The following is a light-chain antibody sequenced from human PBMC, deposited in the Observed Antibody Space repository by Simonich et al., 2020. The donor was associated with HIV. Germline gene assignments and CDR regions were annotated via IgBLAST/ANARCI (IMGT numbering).Light chain of an antibody. V-gene: IGKV3-15*01. CDR2: GAS. Sequence: EIVMTQSPATLSVSPGERATLSCRASQRISTNLAWYQQKPGQAPRLLIYGASTRATGVPPRFSGTGSGTEFTLTISSVQSEDFAVYYCQQYGSSPFTFGPGTKVDIK. CDR3: QQYGSSPFT. CDR1: QRISTN. J-gene: IGKJ3*01.